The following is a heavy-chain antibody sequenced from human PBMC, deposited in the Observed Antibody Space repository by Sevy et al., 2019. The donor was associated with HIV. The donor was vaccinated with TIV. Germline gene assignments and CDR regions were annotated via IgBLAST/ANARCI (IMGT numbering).Heavy chain of an antibody. Sequence: GSLRLSCAASGFTFSSHAMHWVRQAPGKGLDWVAVISSDGNSQYSADSVKGRFTISRDNSKNTLYLQMDSLRVEDTAVYYCARDLISGSYSQSLDYWGQGTLITVSS. CDR1: GFTFSSHA. J-gene: IGHJ4*02. V-gene: IGHV3-30*04. D-gene: IGHD1-26*01. CDR3: ARDLISGSYSQSLDY. CDR2: ISSDGNSQ.